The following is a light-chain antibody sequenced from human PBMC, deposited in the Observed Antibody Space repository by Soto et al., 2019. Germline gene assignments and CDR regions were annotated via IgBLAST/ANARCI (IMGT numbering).Light chain of an antibody. CDR3: QQYYITPLT. CDR2: WAS. CDR1: QSILYSSSNKNY. Sequence: DIVMTQSPDSLAVSLGEGATINCKSSQSILYSSSNKNYLAWYQQKPRQPPKLLMYWASTRESGVPDRFSGSGSGTDFTLTISSLQAEDVAVYYCQQYYITPLTFGGGTKVEI. J-gene: IGKJ4*01. V-gene: IGKV4-1*01.